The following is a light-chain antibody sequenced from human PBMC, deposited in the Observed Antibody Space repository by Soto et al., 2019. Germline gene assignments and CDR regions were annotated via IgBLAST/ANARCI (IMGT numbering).Light chain of an antibody. V-gene: IGKV1-5*01. CDR3: QQYNSYPLT. J-gene: IGKJ4*01. CDR2: DAS. Sequence: IQMTQSPSTLSSSLGDPVTLPXRASQTISSWLAWYQQKPGKAPKLLIYDASSLESGVPSRFSGSGSGTEFTLTISSLQPDDFATYYCQQYNSYPLTFGGGTKVDNK. CDR1: QTISSW.